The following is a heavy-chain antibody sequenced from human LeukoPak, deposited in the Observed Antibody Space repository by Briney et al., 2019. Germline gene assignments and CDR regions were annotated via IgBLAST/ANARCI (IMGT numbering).Heavy chain of an antibody. V-gene: IGHV3-23*01. CDR3: AKETSSSFDY. D-gene: IGHD6-6*01. CDR2: ISNSGGST. CDR1: VFTFSSYA. Sequence: GGSLRLSCAASVFTFSSYAMNWVRQAPGKGLEWVSGISNSGGSTYYADSVKGRFTISRDNSKNTLYLQMNSLRAEDTGVYYCAKETSSSFDYWGQGTLVTVSS. J-gene: IGHJ4*02.